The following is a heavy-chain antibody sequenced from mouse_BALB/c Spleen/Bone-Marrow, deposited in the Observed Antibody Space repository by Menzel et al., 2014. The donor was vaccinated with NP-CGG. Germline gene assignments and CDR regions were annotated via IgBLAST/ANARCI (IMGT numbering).Heavy chain of an antibody. V-gene: IGHV1-26*01. CDR1: GYSFTGYT. Sequence: VVESGASMKISCKASGYSFTGYTMNWVKQSHGKNLEWIGRINPYNGGTSYNQKSKGKATLTVDKSSSTAYMDLLSLTSEDSAVYYCASSYGYDAMDYWGQGTSVTVSS. J-gene: IGHJ4*01. D-gene: IGHD1-1*02. CDR3: ASSYGYDAMDY. CDR2: INPYNGGT.